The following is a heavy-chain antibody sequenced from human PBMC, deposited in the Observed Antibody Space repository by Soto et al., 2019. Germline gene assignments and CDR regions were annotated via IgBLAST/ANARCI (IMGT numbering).Heavy chain of an antibody. Sequence: PSETLSLTCAVYGGSFSGYYWSWIRQPPGKGLEWIGEINHSGSTNYNPSLKSRVAISVDTSKNQFSLKLSSVTAADTAVYYCARWVVTGTTTDPPDTSDYWGQGTLVTVSS. V-gene: IGHV4-34*01. D-gene: IGHD1-20*01. CDR3: ARWVVTGTTTDPPDTSDY. CDR1: GGSFSGYY. CDR2: INHSGST. J-gene: IGHJ4*02.